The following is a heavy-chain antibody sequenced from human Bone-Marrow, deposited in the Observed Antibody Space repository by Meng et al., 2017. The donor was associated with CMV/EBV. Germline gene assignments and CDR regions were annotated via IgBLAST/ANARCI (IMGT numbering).Heavy chain of an antibody. Sequence: GGSLRLSCAASGFTFSSYWMHWVRQAPGKGLEWVSAISGSGGSTYYADSVKGRFTISRDNSKNTLYLQMNSLRAEDTAVYYCAKYSYDPQVDYWGQGTLVTVSS. J-gene: IGHJ4*02. D-gene: IGHD5-18*01. CDR1: GFTFSSYW. CDR3: AKYSYDPQVDY. CDR2: ISGSGGST. V-gene: IGHV3-23*01.